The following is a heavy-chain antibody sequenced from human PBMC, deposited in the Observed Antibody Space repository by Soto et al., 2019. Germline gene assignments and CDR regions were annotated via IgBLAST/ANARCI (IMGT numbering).Heavy chain of an antibody. V-gene: IGHV3-48*03. Sequence: EVQLVESGGGLVQPGGSLILSCAASGFTFNTYHMNWVRQAPGKGLEWVSYIHSGGSRIYYADSVKGRFTISRDNSKNSLFLQMNSLRAEDTAVYYCARDGTTETTNYHYATDVWGQGTPVTVSS. CDR1: GFTFNTYH. D-gene: IGHD4-17*01. J-gene: IGHJ6*02. CDR2: IHSGGSRI. CDR3: ARDGTTETTNYHYATDV.